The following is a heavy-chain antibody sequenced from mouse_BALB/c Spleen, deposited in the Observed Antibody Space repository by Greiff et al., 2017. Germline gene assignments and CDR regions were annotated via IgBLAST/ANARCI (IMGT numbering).Heavy chain of an antibody. J-gene: IGHJ3*01. Sequence: QVQLKESGAELVRPGSSVKISCKASGYAFSSYWMNWVKQRPGQGLEWIGQIYPGDGDTNYNGKFKGKATLTADKSSSTAYMQLSSLTSEDSAVYFCARWLPTFAYWGQGTLVTVSA. CDR1: GYAFSSYW. V-gene: IGHV1-80*01. CDR2: IYPGDGDT. CDR3: ARWLPTFAY. D-gene: IGHD2-2*01.